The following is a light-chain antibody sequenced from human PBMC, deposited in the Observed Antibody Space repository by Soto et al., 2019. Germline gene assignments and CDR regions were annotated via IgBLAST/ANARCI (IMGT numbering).Light chain of an antibody. Sequence: DIEMTQSPSSLSASVGDRVTITCRASQTISRYLNWYQQKPGKAPELLISAASSLQSGVPSRFSGSGSGTDFTLTISSLQPEDFATYYCQQTYSTPHYTFGQGTKVDIK. J-gene: IGKJ2*01. CDR1: QTISRY. V-gene: IGKV1-39*01. CDR3: QQTYSTPHYT. CDR2: AAS.